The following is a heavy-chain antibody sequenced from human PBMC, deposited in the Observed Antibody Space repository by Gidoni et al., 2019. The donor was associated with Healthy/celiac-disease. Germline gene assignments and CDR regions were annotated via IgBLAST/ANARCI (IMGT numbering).Heavy chain of an antibody. CDR1: GFTFSSYA. V-gene: IGHV3-23*01. CDR3: AKGPDIVVVSALGYFDY. D-gene: IGHD2-2*01. Sequence: EVQLLESGGGLVQPGGSLRLSCAASGFTFSSYAMSWVRQAPGKGLEWVSAISGSGGRTYYADSVKGRFTISRDNSKNTLYLQMNSLRAEDTAVYYCAKGPDIVVVSALGYFDYWGQGTLVTVSS. CDR2: ISGSGGRT. J-gene: IGHJ4*02.